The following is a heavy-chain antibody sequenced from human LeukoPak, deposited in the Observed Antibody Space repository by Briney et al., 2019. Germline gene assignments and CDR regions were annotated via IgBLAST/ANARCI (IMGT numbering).Heavy chain of an antibody. CDR3: ATSTVAKYDY. V-gene: IGHV3-23*01. J-gene: IGHJ4*02. Sequence: HPGGSLRLSCAASGFTFINYAMTWVRQAPGKGLEWVSAISDSGDSTFNSDSVKGRFTISRDNSKNTLYLQMNSLRAEDTALYYCATSTVAKYDYWGQGTLVAVSS. D-gene: IGHD4-11*01. CDR1: GFTFINYA. CDR2: ISDSGDST.